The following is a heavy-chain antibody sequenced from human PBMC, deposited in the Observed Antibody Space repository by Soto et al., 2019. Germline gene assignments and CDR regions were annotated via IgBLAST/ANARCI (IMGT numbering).Heavy chain of an antibody. Sequence: QVQLVQSGAEVKKPGSSVKVSCKASGGTFSSYAISWVRQAPGQGLEWMGGIIPIFGTANYAQKFQGRVTVTADESTSRAYMELRSLRSEDTGGYYCAIRDFGELLWIRVYYYGMDVWGQGTTVTVSS. J-gene: IGHJ6*02. CDR1: GGTFSSYA. CDR2: IIPIFGTA. D-gene: IGHD3-10*01. CDR3: AIRDFGELLWIRVYYYGMDV. V-gene: IGHV1-69*01.